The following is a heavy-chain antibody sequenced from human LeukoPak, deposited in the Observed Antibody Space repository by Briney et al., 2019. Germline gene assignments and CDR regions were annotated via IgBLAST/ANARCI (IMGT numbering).Heavy chain of an antibody. Sequence: PSETLSLTCTVSGGSISSYYWSWIRQPPGKGLEWIGYIYYSGSTYYNPSLKSRVTISVDTSKNQFSLKLSSVTAADTAVYYCARGTIAVPIDYWGQGTLVTVSS. CDR1: GGSISSYY. J-gene: IGHJ4*02. CDR2: IYYSGST. CDR3: ARGTIAVPIDY. V-gene: IGHV4-59*12. D-gene: IGHD6-19*01.